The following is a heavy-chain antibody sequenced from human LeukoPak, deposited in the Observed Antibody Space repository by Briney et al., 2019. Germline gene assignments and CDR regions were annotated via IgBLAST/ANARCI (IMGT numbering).Heavy chain of an antibody. D-gene: IGHD3-10*01. CDR3: AREYYYGSGSYSDC. CDR1: GDSLTTYG. V-gene: IGHV1-3*01. Sequence: ASVKVSCKASGDSLTTYGMHWVRQAPGQRLESMGCINAANDNTKPPQKFQGRVTITRDTSASTAYMELSSLRPEDTAVYYCAREYYYGSGSYSDCWGQGTLVTVSS. CDR2: INAANDNT. J-gene: IGHJ4*02.